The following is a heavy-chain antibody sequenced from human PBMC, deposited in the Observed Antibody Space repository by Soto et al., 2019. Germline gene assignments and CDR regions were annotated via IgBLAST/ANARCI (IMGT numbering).Heavy chain of an antibody. D-gene: IGHD3-22*01. CDR2: INPNSSGT. CDR3: ARDLIVDGPDNYAMDV. J-gene: IGHJ6*02. Sequence: ASVKVSCKASGCSLRGNYIYWVRQTPGQGLEWMGWINPNSSGTVYAQKFQGRVTMTRDTSLTTVYMQLNRLTSDDSAVYYCARDLIVDGPDNYAMDVWGQGTTVTVSS. V-gene: IGHV1-2*02. CDR1: GCSLRGNY.